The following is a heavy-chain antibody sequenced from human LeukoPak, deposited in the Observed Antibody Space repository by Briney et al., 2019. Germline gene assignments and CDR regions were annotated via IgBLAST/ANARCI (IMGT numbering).Heavy chain of an antibody. D-gene: IGHD6-19*01. CDR2: ISSSGSYI. V-gene: IGHV3-21*01. J-gene: IGHJ4*02. CDR1: RFTFSSYS. Sequence: GGSLRLSCAASRFTFSSYSMNWVRQAPGKGLEWVSSISSSGSYIYYADSVKGRFTISRDNAKNSLYLQMNSLRAEDTAVYYCARDLGLVLDYRGQGTLVTVSS. CDR3: ARDLGLVLDY.